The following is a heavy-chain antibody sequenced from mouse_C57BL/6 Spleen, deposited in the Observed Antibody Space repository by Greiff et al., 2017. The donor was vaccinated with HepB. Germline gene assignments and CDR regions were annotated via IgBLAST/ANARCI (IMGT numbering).Heavy chain of an antibody. D-gene: IGHD3-3*01. CDR1: GYAFSSSW. CDR2: IYPGDGDT. CDR3: ARLRASY. J-gene: IGHJ3*01. V-gene: IGHV1-82*01. Sequence: VKLMESGPELVKPGASVKISCKASGYAFSSSWMNWVKQRPGKGLEWIGRIYPGDGDTNYNGKVKGKATLTADKSSSTAYMQLSSLTSEDSAVYFCARLRASYWGQGTLVTVSA.